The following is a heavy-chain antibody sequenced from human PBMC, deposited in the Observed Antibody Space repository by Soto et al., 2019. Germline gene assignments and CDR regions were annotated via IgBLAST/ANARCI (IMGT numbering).Heavy chain of an antibody. V-gene: IGHV2-70*01. CDR2: IDWDDDK. D-gene: IGHD3-22*01. J-gene: IGHJ4*02. Sequence: GPTLVNPTQTLTLTCTFSGFSLSTSGMCVSWIRQPPGKALEWLALIDWDDDKYYSTSLKTRLTISKDTSKNQVVLTMTNMDPVDTATYYCARTPYYYDSSASYLDYWGQGTLVTVSS. CDR1: GFSLSTSGMC. CDR3: ARTPYYYDSSASYLDY.